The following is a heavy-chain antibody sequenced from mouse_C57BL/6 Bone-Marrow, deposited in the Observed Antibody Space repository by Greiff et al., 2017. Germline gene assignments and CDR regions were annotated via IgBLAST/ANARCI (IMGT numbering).Heavy chain of an antibody. CDR2: ISSGGDYI. V-gene: IGHV5-9-1*02. CDR1: GFTFSSYA. Sequence: EVQLVESGEGLVKPGGSLKLSCAASGFTFSSYAMSWVAYISSGGDYIYYADTVKGRFTISRDNARNTLYPQMSSLKSEDTAMYYCTRGTTVVAFDYWGQGTTLTVSS. D-gene: IGHD1-1*01. J-gene: IGHJ2*01. CDR3: TRGTTVVAFDY.